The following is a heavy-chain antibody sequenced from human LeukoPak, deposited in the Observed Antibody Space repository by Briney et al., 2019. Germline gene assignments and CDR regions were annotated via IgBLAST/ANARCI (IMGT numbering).Heavy chain of an antibody. J-gene: IGHJ4*02. D-gene: IGHD3-22*01. CDR1: RGTFTSYA. V-gene: IGHV1-69*05. Sequence: GASLKVSCEASRGTFTSYAISCGRQAPGQGVEWMGRIFPIFVIANYAQKFRCRVTTTTDESTSTAYIWLSRLRSQETPVCFCARLIYDSRGYYFAYWGEGTLVTVSS. CDR2: IFPIFVIA. CDR3: ARLIYDSRGYYFAY.